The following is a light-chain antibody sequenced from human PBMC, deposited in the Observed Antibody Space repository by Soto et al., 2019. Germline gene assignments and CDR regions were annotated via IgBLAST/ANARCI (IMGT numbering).Light chain of an antibody. J-gene: IGKJ1*01. V-gene: IGKV1-5*01. CDR2: DAS. Sequence: DIQITQSPSTLSGSVGDRVTITCRASQSIGNWLAWYQQKPGKAPKLLIYDASSLESGVPSRFSGSGSGTEFTLTISSLQPDDFATYYCQQYNSYSGATFGQGTKVDIK. CDR3: QQYNSYSGAT. CDR1: QSIGNW.